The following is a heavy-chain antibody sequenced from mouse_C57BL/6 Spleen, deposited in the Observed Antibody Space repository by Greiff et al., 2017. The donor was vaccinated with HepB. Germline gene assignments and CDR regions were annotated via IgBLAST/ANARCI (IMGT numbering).Heavy chain of an antibody. V-gene: IGHV14-4*01. CDR2: IDPENGDT. D-gene: IGHD2-3*01. Sequence: EVQGVESGAELVRPGASVKLSCTASGFNIKDDYMHWVKQRPEQGLEWIGWIDPENGDTEYASKFQGKATITADTSSNTAYLQLSSLTSEDTAVYYCTTPHDGSYYFDYWGQGTTLTVSS. CDR1: GFNIKDDY. CDR3: TTPHDGSYYFDY. J-gene: IGHJ2*01.